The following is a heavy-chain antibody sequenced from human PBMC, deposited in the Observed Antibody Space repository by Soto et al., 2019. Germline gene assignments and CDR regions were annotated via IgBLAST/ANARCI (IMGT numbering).Heavy chain of an antibody. CDR3: TRAYDSSGYYQIAFDY. D-gene: IGHD3-22*01. J-gene: IGHJ4*02. Sequence: GGSLRLSCTASGFTFGDYAMSWFRQAPGKGLEWVGFIRSKSYGGTTEYAASVKGRFTISRDDSKSSAYLQMNSLKTEDTAVYYCTRAYDSSGYYQIAFDYWGQGTLVTVSS. CDR2: IRSKSYGGTT. CDR1: GFTFGDYA. V-gene: IGHV3-49*03.